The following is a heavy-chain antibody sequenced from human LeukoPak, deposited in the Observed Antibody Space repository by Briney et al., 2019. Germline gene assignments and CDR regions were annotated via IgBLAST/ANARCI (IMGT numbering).Heavy chain of an antibody. CDR3: ARAGDSSGYCDS. V-gene: IGHV4-34*01. D-gene: IGHD3-22*01. CDR1: GGSFSGYY. CDR2: INHSGST. Sequence: SETLSLTCAVYGGSFSGYYWSWIRQPPGKGLEWIGEINHSGSTNYSPSLKSRVTISVDTSKNRFSLKLSSVTAADTAVYYCARAGDSSGYCDSWGQGTLVTVSS. J-gene: IGHJ4*02.